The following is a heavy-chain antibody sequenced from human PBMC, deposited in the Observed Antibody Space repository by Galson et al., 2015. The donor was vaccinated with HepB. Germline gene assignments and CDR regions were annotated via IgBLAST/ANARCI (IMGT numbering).Heavy chain of an antibody. V-gene: IGHV1-46*01. J-gene: IGHJ5*02. CDR1: GYTFTSYY. CDR3: ARDSDDSSGYYAPSSP. D-gene: IGHD3-22*01. Sequence: SCKASGYTFTSYYMHWVRQAPGQGLEWMGIINPSGGSTSYAQKFQGRVTMTRDTSTSTAYMELSSLRSEDTAVYYCARDSDDSSGYYAPSSPWGQGTLVTVSS. CDR2: INPSGGST.